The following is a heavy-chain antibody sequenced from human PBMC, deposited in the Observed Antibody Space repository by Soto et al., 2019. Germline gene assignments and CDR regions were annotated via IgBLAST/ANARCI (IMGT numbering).Heavy chain of an antibody. CDR3: ARSYGTSWYGDY. V-gene: IGHV1-69*01. CDR1: GATFNNYA. D-gene: IGHD6-19*01. Sequence: QVQLVQSGAEVKKPGSSVKVSCKAPGATFNNYAITWVRQAPGQGLEWMGGIIPIIGTANYAQKFQGRVTITADESTSTVYMEMRSLRSEDTAVYYCARSYGTSWYGDYWGQGTLVTVSS. CDR2: IIPIIGTA. J-gene: IGHJ4*02.